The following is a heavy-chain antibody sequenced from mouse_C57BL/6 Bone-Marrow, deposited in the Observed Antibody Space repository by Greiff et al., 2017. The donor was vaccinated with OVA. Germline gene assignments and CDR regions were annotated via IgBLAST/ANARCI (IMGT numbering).Heavy chain of an antibody. CDR3: VLGSRSAWFAY. J-gene: IGHJ3*01. CDR2: INPRRGYT. Sequence: VQLQQSGAELAQPGASVKLSCKASGYTFTSYWMNWVKQRPGQGLEWIGYINPRRGYTKYNQKLKDKATLTADKATSTAFMQLRSLTYEDSAVYYYVLGSRSAWFAYWGQGTLVTVSA. CDR1: GYTFTSYW. V-gene: IGHV1-7*01. D-gene: IGHD1-1*01.